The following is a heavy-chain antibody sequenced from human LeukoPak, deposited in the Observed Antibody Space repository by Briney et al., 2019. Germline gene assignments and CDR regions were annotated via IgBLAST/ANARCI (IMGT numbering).Heavy chain of an antibody. D-gene: IGHD2-15*01. Sequence: ASVKVSCKASGYTFTSYYMYWVRQAPGQGLEWMGITNPSGGSTSYAQKFQGRVTMTRDTSTSTVYMELSSLRSEDTAVYYCARVLGSLLDYWGQGTLVTVSS. J-gene: IGHJ4*02. CDR2: TNPSGGST. CDR1: GYTFTSYY. V-gene: IGHV1-46*01. CDR3: ARVLGSLLDY.